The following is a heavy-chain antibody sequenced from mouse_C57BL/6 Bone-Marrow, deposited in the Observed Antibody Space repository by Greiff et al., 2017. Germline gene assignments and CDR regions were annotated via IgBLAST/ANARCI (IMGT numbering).Heavy chain of an antibody. CDR3: ARQGPLLFAY. CDR2: ISSGGSYT. CDR1: GFTFSSYG. Sequence: EVQVVESGGDLVKPGGSLKLSCAASGFTFSSYGMSWVRQTPDKRLEWVATISSGGSYTYYPDSVKGRFTISRDNAKNTLYLQMSSLKSEYTAMYYCARQGPLLFAYWGQGTLVTVSA. D-gene: IGHD6-1*01. V-gene: IGHV5-6*01. J-gene: IGHJ3*01.